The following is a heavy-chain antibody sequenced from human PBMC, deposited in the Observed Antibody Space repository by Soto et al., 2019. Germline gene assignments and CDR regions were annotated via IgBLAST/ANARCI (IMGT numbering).Heavy chain of an antibody. Sequence: SETLSLTCAVYGGSFSGYYWSWIRQPPGKGLEWIGEINHSGSTNYNPSLKSRVTISVDTSKNQFSLKLSSVTAADTAVYYCARSQPGDLEGFDPWGQGTTVTVSS. J-gene: IGHJ5*02. V-gene: IGHV4-34*01. CDR2: INHSGST. D-gene: IGHD3-10*01. CDR1: GGSFSGYY. CDR3: ARSQPGDLEGFDP.